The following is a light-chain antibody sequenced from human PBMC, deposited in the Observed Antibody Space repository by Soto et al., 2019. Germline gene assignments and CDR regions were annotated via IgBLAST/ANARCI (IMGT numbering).Light chain of an antibody. Sequence: QSVLTQPPSVSGAPGQRVTISCTGSSSNIGAGYEVHWYRQLPGTAPKLLIYGNSNRPSGVPDRFSGSKSGTSASLAITGLHAEDEADYYCQSYDTTLSGSGVFGTGTKVTVL. CDR1: SSNIGAGYE. V-gene: IGLV1-40*01. CDR2: GNS. J-gene: IGLJ1*01. CDR3: QSYDTTLSGSGV.